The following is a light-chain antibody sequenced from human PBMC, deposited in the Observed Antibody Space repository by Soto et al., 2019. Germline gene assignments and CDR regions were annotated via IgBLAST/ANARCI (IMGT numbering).Light chain of an antibody. Sequence: QSVLTLPPSVSGAPGQKVTISCTRSSSNIGAAYDVHWYQHLPGTAPKLLIYGNNNRPSGVPDRFSGSKSGTSASLAITGLQAEDEADYYCQSYDSSLSGWVFGAGTKLTVL. CDR3: QSYDSSLSGWV. J-gene: IGLJ3*02. CDR2: GNN. V-gene: IGLV1-40*01. CDR1: SSNIGAAYD.